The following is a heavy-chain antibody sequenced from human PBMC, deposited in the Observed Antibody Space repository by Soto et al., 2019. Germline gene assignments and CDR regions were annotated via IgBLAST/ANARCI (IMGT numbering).Heavy chain of an antibody. J-gene: IGHJ6*03. Sequence: PGGSLRLSXXXSGXXVXSXXXSWXRXAXGKGLEWVSVIYSGGSTYYADSVKGRFTISRDNSKNTLYLQMNSLRAEDTAVYYCARDSQRGLEWLLYKHYYYYMDVWGKGTTVTVSS. V-gene: IGHV3-66*01. CDR2: IYSGGST. D-gene: IGHD3-3*01. CDR3: ARDSQRGLEWLLYKHYYYYMDV. CDR1: GXXVXSXX.